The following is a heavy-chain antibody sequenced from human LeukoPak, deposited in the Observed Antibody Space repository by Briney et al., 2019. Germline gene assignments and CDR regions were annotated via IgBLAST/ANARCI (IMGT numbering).Heavy chain of an antibody. CDR2: ISSSSSYI. D-gene: IGHD3-22*01. V-gene: IGHV3-21*01. J-gene: IGHJ3*02. CDR1: GLTFSSYG. CDR3: ARLLAGSGYARDAFDI. Sequence: GGSLRLSCAASGLTFSSYGMNWVRQAPGKGLEWVSSISSSSSYIYYADSVKGRFTISRDNSKNTLYLQMNSLRAEDTAVYYCARLLAGSGYARDAFDIWGQGTMVTVSS.